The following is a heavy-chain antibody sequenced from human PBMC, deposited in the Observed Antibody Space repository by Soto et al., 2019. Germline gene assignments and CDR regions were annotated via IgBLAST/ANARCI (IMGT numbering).Heavy chain of an antibody. CDR3: ARLILDCISTSCYGPENWFDP. D-gene: IGHD2-2*01. J-gene: IGHJ5*02. V-gene: IGHV1-69*13. Sequence: EASVKVSCKASGGTFSSYAISWVRQAPGQGLEWMGGIIPIFGTANYAQKFQGRVTITADESTSTAYMELSSLRSEDTAVYYCARLILDCISTSCYGPENWFDPWGQGTLVTVSS. CDR1: GGTFSSYA. CDR2: IIPIFGTA.